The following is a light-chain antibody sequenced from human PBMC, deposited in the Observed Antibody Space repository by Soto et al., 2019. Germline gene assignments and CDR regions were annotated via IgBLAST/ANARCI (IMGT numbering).Light chain of an antibody. CDR2: GAS. V-gene: IGKV3-15*01. J-gene: IGKJ1*01. CDR1: QSVSSN. Sequence: EIVMTQSPATLSVSPGERATLSCRASQSVSSNLAWYQPKPGQAPRLLIYGASTRATDIPARFSGSGSGTEFTLTISSLQSEDFAVYYCQQYNNWPPLTFGQGTKVEIK. CDR3: QQYNNWPPLT.